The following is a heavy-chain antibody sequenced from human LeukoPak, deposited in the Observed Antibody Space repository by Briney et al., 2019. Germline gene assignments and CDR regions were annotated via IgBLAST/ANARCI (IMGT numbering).Heavy chain of an antibody. CDR2: MNPNSGNT. CDR1: GYTFTSYD. Sequence: ASVKVSCKASGYTFTSYDINWVRQATGQGLEWMGWMNPNSGNTGYAQKLQGRVTMTTDTSTSTAYMELRSLRSDDTAVYYCAREMQYDILTGYTPYNWFDPWGQGTLVTVSS. V-gene: IGHV1-8*01. CDR3: AREMQYDILTGYTPYNWFDP. D-gene: IGHD3-9*01. J-gene: IGHJ5*02.